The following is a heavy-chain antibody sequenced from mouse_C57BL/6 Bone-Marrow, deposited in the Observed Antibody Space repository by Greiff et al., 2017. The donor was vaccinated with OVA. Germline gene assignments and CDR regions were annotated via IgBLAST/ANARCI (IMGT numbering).Heavy chain of an antibody. CDR1: GFTFSDYY. V-gene: IGHV5-16*01. Sequence: EVHLVESEGGLVQPGSSMKLSCTASGFTFSDYYMAWVRQVPEKGLEWVANINYDGSSTYYLDSLKSRFIISRDNAKNILYLQMSSLKSEDTATYYCARRYGSLWYFDVWGTGTTVTVSS. CDR3: ARRYGSLWYFDV. J-gene: IGHJ1*03. D-gene: IGHD1-1*01. CDR2: INYDGSST.